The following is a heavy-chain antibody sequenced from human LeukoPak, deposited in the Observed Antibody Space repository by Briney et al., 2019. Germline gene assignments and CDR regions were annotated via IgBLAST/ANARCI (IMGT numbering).Heavy chain of an antibody. J-gene: IGHJ4*02. CDR1: GGSISSSSYY. D-gene: IGHD3-3*01. CDR2: IYYSGST. CDR3: ARLPTGFGVGINDYFDY. V-gene: IGHV4-39*01. Sequence: PSETLSLTCTVSGGSISSSSYYWGWIRQPPGKGREWIGCIYYSGSTYYNPSLKSRVTISGDTSKNQFSRKLSSATAPDTAVYYCARLPTGFGVGINDYFDYWGQETLVTVSS.